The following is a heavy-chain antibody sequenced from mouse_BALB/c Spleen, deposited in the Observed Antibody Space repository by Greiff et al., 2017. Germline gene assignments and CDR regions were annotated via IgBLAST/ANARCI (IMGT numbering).Heavy chain of an antibody. J-gene: IGHJ4*01. CDR3: TRLAYYGNLYYAMDY. V-gene: IGHV6-6*02. CDR1: GFTFSNYW. D-gene: IGHD2-10*01. CDR2: IRLKSNNYAT. Sequence: EVKLVESGGGLVQPGGSMKLSCVASGFTFSNYWMNWVRQSPEKGLEWVAEIRLKSNNYATHYAESVKGRFTISRDDSKSSVYLQMNNLRAEDTGIYYCTRLAYYGNLYYAMDYWGQGTSVTVSS.